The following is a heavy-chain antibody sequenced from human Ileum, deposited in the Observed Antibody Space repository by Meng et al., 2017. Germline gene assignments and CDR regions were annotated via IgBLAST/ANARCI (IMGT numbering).Heavy chain of an antibody. V-gene: IGHV4-39*01. J-gene: IGHJ4*02. CDR3: ARRAHYGDPPR. D-gene: IGHD4-17*01. CDR1: SGSFTNNNYY. Sequence: QLRRQESGPGRGKPAETRSRTCRVSSGSFTNNNYYWVWIRRPPGKGLEWIGSIYYGGSTYYNPSLKSRVTISVDTSTNQFSLKLISVTAADTAVYYCARRAHYGDPPRWGQGTLVTVSS. CDR2: IYYGGST.